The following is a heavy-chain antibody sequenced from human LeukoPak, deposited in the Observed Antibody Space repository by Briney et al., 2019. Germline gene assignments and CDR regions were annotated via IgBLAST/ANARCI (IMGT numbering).Heavy chain of an antibody. Sequence: GGSLRLSCAASGFTFSSYGMHWVRQAPGKGLEWVGRIKSKTDGATIEYAAPVKGRFTISRDDSKNTLYLQMDSLKIEDTAVYYCTTLEGGSFGYWGQGTLVTVSS. CDR3: TTLEGGSFGY. J-gene: IGHJ4*02. D-gene: IGHD3-10*01. CDR2: IKSKTDGATI. V-gene: IGHV3-15*01. CDR1: GFTFSSYG.